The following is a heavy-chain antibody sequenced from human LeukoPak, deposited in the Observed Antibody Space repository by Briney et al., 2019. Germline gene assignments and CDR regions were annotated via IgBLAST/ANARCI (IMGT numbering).Heavy chain of an antibody. D-gene: IGHD1-26*01. J-gene: IGHJ4*02. CDR3: AKDRQRFIVGAAPGPSASDY. CDR1: TFTISSYG. CDR2: ISYDVSNK. V-gene: IGHV3-30*18. Sequence: GVSLTLSCAAYTFTISSYGMHWVPQAPGKGREWGAFISYDVSNKYYADSVKGRFAISRDNSKNTLYLQMNSLRTEDTAVYYCAKDRQRFIVGAAPGPSASDYWGQGTLVTVSS.